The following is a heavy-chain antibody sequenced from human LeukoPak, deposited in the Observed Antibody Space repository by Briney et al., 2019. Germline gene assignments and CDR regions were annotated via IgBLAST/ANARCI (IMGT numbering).Heavy chain of an antibody. CDR3: ARDKGHYSPVLSSGWNPYYYYGMDV. V-gene: IGHV1-69*04. J-gene: IGHJ6*02. Sequence: GASVKVSCKASGGTFSSYAVSWVRQAPGQGLEWVGRIIPILGIANYAQKFQGRVTITADKSTSTAYMELSSLRSEDTAVYYCARDKGHYSPVLSSGWNPYYYYGMDVWGQGTTVTVSS. D-gene: IGHD6-19*01. CDR1: GGTFSSYA. CDR2: IIPILGIA.